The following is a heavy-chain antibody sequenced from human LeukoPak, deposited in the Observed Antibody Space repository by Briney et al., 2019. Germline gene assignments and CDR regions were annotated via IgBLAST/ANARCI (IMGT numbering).Heavy chain of an antibody. V-gene: IGHV3-21*01. CDR2: ISSSSTYI. CDR1: GFTLSSYS. CDR3: ARDWDSSGYLDY. Sequence: GGSLRLSCAASGFTLSSYSMNWVRQAPGKGLEWVSSISSSSTYIYYADSVKGRFTISRDNARNSLYLQMNSLRAEDTAVYYCARDWDSSGYLDYWGQGTLVTVSS. D-gene: IGHD3-22*01. J-gene: IGHJ4*02.